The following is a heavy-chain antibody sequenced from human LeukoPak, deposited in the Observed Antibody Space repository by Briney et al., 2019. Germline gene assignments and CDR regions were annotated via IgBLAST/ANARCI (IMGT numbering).Heavy chain of an antibody. CDR3: VRTPPNWGFDY. J-gene: IGHJ4*02. V-gene: IGHV1-8*01. CDR2: MSPNSGDT. CDR1: GYTFTTHD. D-gene: IGHD7-27*01. Sequence: ASVKVSFKASGYTFTTHDINWVRQATGQGLEWLGWMSPNSGDTGYAQKFQGRVTMTSDSSISTAYMELSSLRSEDTAIYYCVRTPPNWGFDYWGQGTLVTVSS.